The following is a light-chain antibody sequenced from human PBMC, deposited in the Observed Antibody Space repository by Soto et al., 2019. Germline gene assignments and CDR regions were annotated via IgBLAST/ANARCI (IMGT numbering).Light chain of an antibody. V-gene: IGKV1-27*01. CDR2: AAS. J-gene: IGKJ3*01. CDR1: QGIINY. CDR3: QTYNSAPPT. Sequence: DIQMTQSPSSLSASVGDRVTITCRASQGIINYLAWYQQKPGKVPKLLIYAASTLQSGVPSRFSGSESGTEFTLTISSLQPEDVATYYCQTYNSAPPTFGPVTKVDIK.